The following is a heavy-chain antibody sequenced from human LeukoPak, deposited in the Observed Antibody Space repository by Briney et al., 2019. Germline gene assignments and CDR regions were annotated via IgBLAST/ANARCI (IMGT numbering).Heavy chain of an antibody. V-gene: IGHV4-34*01. Sequence: PGGSLRLSCAASGFTFSSYAMSWIRQPPGKGLEWIGEINHSGSTNYNPSLKSRVTISVDTSKNQFSLKLSSVTAADTAMYYCARGVTAAAGSWFDPWGQGTLVTVSS. J-gene: IGHJ5*02. CDR1: GFTFSSYA. D-gene: IGHD6-13*01. CDR2: INHSGST. CDR3: ARGVTAAAGSWFDP.